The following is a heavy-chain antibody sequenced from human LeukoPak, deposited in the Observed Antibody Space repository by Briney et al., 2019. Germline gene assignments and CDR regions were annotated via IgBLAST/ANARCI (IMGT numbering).Heavy chain of an antibody. CDR1: GFTFSSYG. Sequence: GGSLGLSCAASGFTFSSYGMHWVRQAPSKGLEWVAFIRYDGSNKYYADSVKGRFTISRDNSKNTLYLQMNSLRAEDTAVYYCAKDRTYYDILTGYYNVDWGQGTLVTVSS. CDR2: IRYDGSNK. J-gene: IGHJ4*02. V-gene: IGHV3-30*02. D-gene: IGHD3-9*01. CDR3: AKDRTYYDILTGYYNVD.